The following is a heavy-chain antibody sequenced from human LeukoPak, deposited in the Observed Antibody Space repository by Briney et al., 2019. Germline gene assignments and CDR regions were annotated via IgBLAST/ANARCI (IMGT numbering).Heavy chain of an antibody. D-gene: IGHD1-26*01. Sequence: PSETLSLTCTVSGGSISSYYWSCIRQPPGKGLEWIGYIYHSGSTNYNPSLKSRVTISVDTSKNQFSLKLSSVTAADTAVYYCARDRGGTYCDFDYWGQGTLVTVSS. V-gene: IGHV4-59*01. CDR2: IYHSGST. CDR1: GGSISSYY. CDR3: ARDRGGTYCDFDY. J-gene: IGHJ4*02.